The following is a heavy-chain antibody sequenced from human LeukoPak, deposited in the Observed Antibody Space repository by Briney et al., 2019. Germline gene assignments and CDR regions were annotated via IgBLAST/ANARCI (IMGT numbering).Heavy chain of an antibody. CDR1: GYTLTELS. CDR2: FDPEDGET. V-gene: IGHV1-24*01. D-gene: IGHD2-15*01. J-gene: IGHJ6*02. CDR3: ASGSRGYCSGGSCYRYYYGMDV. Sequence: ASVKVSCKVSGYTLTELSMHWVRQAPGKGLEWMGGFDPEDGETIYAQKFQGRVTMTEDTSTDTAYMELSSLRSEDTAVYYCASGSRGYCSGGSCYRYYYGMDVWGQGTTVAVSS.